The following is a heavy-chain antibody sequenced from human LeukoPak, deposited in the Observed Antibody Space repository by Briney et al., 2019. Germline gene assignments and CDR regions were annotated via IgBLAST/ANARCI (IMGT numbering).Heavy chain of an antibody. Sequence: KPSETLSLTCTVSGGSISSYYWNWIRQPPGKGLEWIGYIYYSGSTNYNPSLKSRVTISVDTSKNQFSLKLSSVTAADTAVYYCARGAVPQWRYYGMDVWGQGTTVTVSS. CDR2: IYYSGST. V-gene: IGHV4-59*01. J-gene: IGHJ6*02. CDR3: ARGAVPQWRYYGMDV. D-gene: IGHD2-8*01. CDR1: GGSISSYY.